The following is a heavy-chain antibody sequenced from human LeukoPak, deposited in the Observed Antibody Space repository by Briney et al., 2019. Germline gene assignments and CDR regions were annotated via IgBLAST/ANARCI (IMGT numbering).Heavy chain of an antibody. D-gene: IGHD3-9*01. CDR1: GFTFSSYS. CDR2: ISSSSSTI. V-gene: IGHV3-48*04. J-gene: IGHJ4*02. CDR3: AREDDILTGYHDY. Sequence: QPGGSLRLSCAASGFTFSSYSMIWVRQAPGKGLEWVSYISSSSSTIYYADSVKGRFTISRDNAKNSLYLQMNSLRAEDTAVYYCAREDDILTGYHDYWGQGTLVTVSS.